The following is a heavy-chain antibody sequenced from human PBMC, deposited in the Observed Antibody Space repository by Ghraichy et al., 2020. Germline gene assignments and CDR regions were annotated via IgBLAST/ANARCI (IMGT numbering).Heavy chain of an antibody. CDR1: GFTISSNH. CDR3: ARDDRWRLDF. D-gene: IGHD6-25*01. V-gene: IGHV3-66*01. J-gene: IGHJ4*02. Sequence: GSLKLSCAASGFTISSNHMSWVRQAPGKGLEWVSVIESGGSTDYADSVKGRFTISRDNSKNTLDLQMNSLRAEDTAVYYCARDDRWRLDFWGQGTLVTVSS. CDR2: IESGGST.